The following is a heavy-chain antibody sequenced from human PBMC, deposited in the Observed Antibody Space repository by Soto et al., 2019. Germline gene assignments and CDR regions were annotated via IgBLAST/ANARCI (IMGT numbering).Heavy chain of an antibody. V-gene: IGHV4-30-2*01. CDR2: IYHSGST. D-gene: IGHD3-10*01. CDR3: ARAIGWFGELLGGYYFDY. J-gene: IGHJ4*02. Sequence: SETLSLTCAVSGGSISSGGYSWSWIRQPPGKGLEWIGYIYHSGSTYYNQSLKSRVTISVDRSKNQISLKLSSVTAADTAVYYCARAIGWFGELLGGYYFDYWGQGTLVTVSS. CDR1: GGSISSGGYS.